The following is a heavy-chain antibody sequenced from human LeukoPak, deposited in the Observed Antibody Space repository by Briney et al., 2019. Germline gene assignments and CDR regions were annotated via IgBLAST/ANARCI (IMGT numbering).Heavy chain of an antibody. D-gene: IGHD5-18*01. J-gene: IGHJ4*02. V-gene: IGHV4-59*08. CDR1: GFTFSSYA. CDR2: IYYSGST. CDR3: ARSPWIPGTVGDY. Sequence: GSLRLSCAASGFTFSSYAMSWVRQAPGKGLEWIGYIYYSGSTNYNPSLKTRVTISVDTSKNQFSLKLSSVTAADTAVYYCARSPWIPGTVGDYWGQGTLVTVSS.